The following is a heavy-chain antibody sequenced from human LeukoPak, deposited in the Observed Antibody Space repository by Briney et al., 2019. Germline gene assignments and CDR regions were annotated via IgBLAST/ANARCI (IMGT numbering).Heavy chain of an antibody. D-gene: IGHD3-22*01. CDR1: GYTFTTYD. V-gene: IGHV1-8*01. CDR2: MDPNSGNT. J-gene: IGHJ6*02. CDR3: ARTYYYDSADFRILYGMDV. Sequence: ASVKVSCKASGYTFTTYDINWVRLATGQGLEWMGWMDPNSGNTGYAQKFQGRVTMTRNTSIRTAYMELSSLRSEDTAVYYCARTYYYDSADFRILYGMDVWGQGTTVTVSS.